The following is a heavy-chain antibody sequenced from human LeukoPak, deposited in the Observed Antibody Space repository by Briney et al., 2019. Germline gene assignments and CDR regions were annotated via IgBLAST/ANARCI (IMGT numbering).Heavy chain of an antibody. CDR2: MWYDGSKD. CDR1: GFSFSTCG. Sequence: GKSLRLSCAASGFSFSTCGIHWVRQAPGKGLEWVAVMWYDGSKDYYADSVKGRFTISRDTSKNTLYLQMNNLRAEDTAVYYCAKDRETYEYTFDYWGQGTLVTVSS. V-gene: IGHV3-33*06. CDR3: AKDRETYEYTFDY. J-gene: IGHJ4*02. D-gene: IGHD6-6*01.